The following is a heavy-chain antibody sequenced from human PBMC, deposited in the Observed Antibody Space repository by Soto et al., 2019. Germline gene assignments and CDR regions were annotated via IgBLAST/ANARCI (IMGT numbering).Heavy chain of an antibody. CDR1: GFTFSSYW. CDR3: AREAVKEWLVPGGYFDY. D-gene: IGHD6-19*01. J-gene: IGHJ4*02. V-gene: IGHV3-7*01. Sequence: PGGSLRLSCAASGFTFSSYWISWVRQAPWKGLEWVANIKQDGIEKYYVDSVKGRFTISRDNAKNSLYLQMNSLRAEDTAVYYCAREAVKEWLVPGGYFDYLGEGTLLPVS. CDR2: IKQDGIEK.